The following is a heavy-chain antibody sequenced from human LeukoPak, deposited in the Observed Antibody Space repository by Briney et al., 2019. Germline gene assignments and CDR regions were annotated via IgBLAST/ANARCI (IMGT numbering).Heavy chain of an antibody. CDR2: ISGSGGST. D-gene: IGHD3-10*01. V-gene: IGHV3-23*01. CDR1: GFTFSSYA. Sequence: GGSLRLSCAASGFTFSSYAMSWVRQAPGKGLEWVSAISGSGGSTYYADSVKGRFTISRDNSKNTLYLQMNSLRAEGTAVYYCAAHMVRGVIPIFGGQGTLVTVSS. CDR3: AAHMVRGVIPIF. J-gene: IGHJ4*02.